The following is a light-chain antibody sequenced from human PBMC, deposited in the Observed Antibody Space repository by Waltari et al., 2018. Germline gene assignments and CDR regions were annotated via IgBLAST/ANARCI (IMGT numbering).Light chain of an antibody. CDR1: SPNIGAGYD. CDR2: GNS. V-gene: IGLV1-40*01. CDR3: QSYDSSLSHVV. J-gene: IGLJ2*01. Sequence: QSVLTQPPSVSGAPGQRVTIPCTGSSPNIGAGYDVHWYQQLPGTAPKLLIYGNSNRPSGVPDRFSGSKSGTSASLAITGLQAEDEADYYCQSYDSSLSHVVFGGGTKLTVL.